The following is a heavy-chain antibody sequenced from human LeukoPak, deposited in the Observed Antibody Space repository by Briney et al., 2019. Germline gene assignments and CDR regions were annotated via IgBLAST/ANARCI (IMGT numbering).Heavy chain of an antibody. CDR3: ARGDDYYESSGYEDY. CDR1: GFTVSSNY. D-gene: IGHD3-22*01. J-gene: IGHJ4*02. V-gene: IGHV3-7*01. CDR2: IKQDGSEK. Sequence: PGGSLRLSCAASGFTVSSNYMSWVRQAPGMGLERVANIKQDGSEKNYVDSVKGRFTISRDNAQNSLYLQMISLRAEDTAVYYCARGDDYYESSGYEDYWGQGTLVTVSS.